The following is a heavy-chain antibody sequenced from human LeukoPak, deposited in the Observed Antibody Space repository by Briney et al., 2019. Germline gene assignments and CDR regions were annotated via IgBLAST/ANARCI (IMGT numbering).Heavy chain of an antibody. D-gene: IGHD6-13*01. CDR2: ISYDGTNK. Sequence: PGGSLRLSCVASGFTFSSYSMLWVRQAPGKGLEWVAVISYDGTNKFYADSVKGRFTISRDNSKNTLFVQMSSLRAEDTAQYFCAKDFSSSWTTRLEYWGQGAPVTVSS. V-gene: IGHV3-30-3*01. CDR1: GFTFSSYS. CDR3: AKDFSSSWTTRLEY. J-gene: IGHJ4*02.